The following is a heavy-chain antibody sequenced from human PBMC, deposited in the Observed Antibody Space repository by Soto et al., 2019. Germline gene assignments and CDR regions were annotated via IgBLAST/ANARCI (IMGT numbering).Heavy chain of an antibody. CDR2: ISGTGSST. Sequence: EVQLLESGGGSVQPGGSLRLSCAASGFTFSSYAMSWVRQAPGKGLEWVSAISGTGSSTNYADSVEGRFTISRDNSKNALELQMSSLRAEDTAVYYCAKAGGIAVPGTHLDYWGPGTLVTVSS. CDR1: GFTFSSYA. D-gene: IGHD6-19*01. CDR3: AKAGGIAVPGTHLDY. J-gene: IGHJ4*02. V-gene: IGHV3-23*01.